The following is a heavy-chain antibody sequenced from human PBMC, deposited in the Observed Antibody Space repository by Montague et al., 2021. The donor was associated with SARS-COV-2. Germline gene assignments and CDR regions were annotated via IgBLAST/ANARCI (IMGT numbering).Heavy chain of an antibody. CDR1: GFTFSSYA. CDR2: ISYDGSNK. J-gene: IGHJ4*02. Sequence: SLRLSCAASGFTFSSYAMHWVRQAPGKGLEWVAVISYDGSNKYYADSXXGRLTISRDNSKNTLYLQMNSLRAEDTAVYYCARDNYDYVWGSYRYIYWGQGTLVTVSS. CDR3: ARDNYDYVWGSYRYIY. D-gene: IGHD3-16*02. V-gene: IGHV3-30*04.